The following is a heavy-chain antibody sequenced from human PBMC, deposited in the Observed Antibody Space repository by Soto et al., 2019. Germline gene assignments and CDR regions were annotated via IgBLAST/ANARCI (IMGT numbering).Heavy chain of an antibody. CDR3: ATTTQGYCSGGSCYPGY. D-gene: IGHD2-15*01. V-gene: IGHV1-3*01. CDR2: INAGNGNT. Sequence: QVQLVQSGAEVKKPGASVKVSCKASGYTFTSYAMHWVRQAPGHRLEWMGWINAGNGNTKYSQKCQGRVTITRDTSARTAYMELSSVRSEDTAVYYCATTTQGYCSGGSCYPGYWGQGTLVTVSS. J-gene: IGHJ4*02. CDR1: GYTFTSYA.